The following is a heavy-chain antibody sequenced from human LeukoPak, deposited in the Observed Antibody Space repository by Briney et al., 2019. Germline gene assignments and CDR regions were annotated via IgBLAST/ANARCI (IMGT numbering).Heavy chain of an antibody. D-gene: IGHD6-19*01. CDR3: ARDEGIAVAGVFDY. J-gene: IGHJ4*02. CDR1: GGTFSSYA. V-gene: IGHV1-69*04. Sequence: SVKVSCKASGGTFSSYAISWVRQAPGQGLEWMGRIIPIFGIANYAQKFQGRVTITADKPTSTAYMELSSLRSEDTAVYYCARDEGIAVAGVFDYWGQGTLVTVSS. CDR2: IIPIFGIA.